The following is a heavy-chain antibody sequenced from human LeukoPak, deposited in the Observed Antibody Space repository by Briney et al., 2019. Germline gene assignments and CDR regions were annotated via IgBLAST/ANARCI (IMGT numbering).Heavy chain of an antibody. D-gene: IGHD2-15*01. Sequence: GGSLRLSCAASGFTFSDYYMSWIRQAPGEGLEWVSYISSSGSTIYYADSVKGRFTISRDNSKNTLYLQMNSLRAEDTAVYYCAKAGSGRNYFDYWGQGTLVTVSS. J-gene: IGHJ4*02. CDR1: GFTFSDYY. CDR2: ISSSGSTI. V-gene: IGHV3-11*01. CDR3: AKAGSGRNYFDY.